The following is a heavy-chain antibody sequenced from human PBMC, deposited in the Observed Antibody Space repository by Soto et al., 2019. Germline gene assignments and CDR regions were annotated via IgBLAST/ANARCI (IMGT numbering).Heavy chain of an antibody. Sequence: GGSLRLSCAASGFTFSSYAMHWVRQAPGKGLEWVAVISYDGSNKYYADSVKGRFTISRDNSKNTLYLQMNSLRAEDTAVYYWARVLRYFDWLLPNTNYYYYGMDVWGQGTTVTVSS. V-gene: IGHV3-30-3*01. J-gene: IGHJ6*02. D-gene: IGHD3-9*01. CDR2: ISYDGSNK. CDR3: ARVLRYFDWLLPNTNYYYYGMDV. CDR1: GFTFSSYA.